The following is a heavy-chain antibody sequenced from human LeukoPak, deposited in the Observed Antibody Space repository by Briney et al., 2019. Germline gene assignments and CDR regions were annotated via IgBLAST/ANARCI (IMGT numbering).Heavy chain of an antibody. CDR3: ARHGQNHGFDI. V-gene: IGHV4-59*08. Sequence: KRSETLSLTYTVSGGSISGCHWSCIRQPPGKGLEWIGYIYYTGSTNCSPSLKSRVTISIDTSKNQFSLKLTSVTAADTAVYYCARHGQNHGFDIWGQGTMVTVSS. CDR1: GGSISGCH. J-gene: IGHJ3*02. CDR2: IYYTGST.